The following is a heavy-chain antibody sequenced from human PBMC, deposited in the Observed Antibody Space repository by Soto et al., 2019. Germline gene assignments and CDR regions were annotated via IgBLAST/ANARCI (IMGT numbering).Heavy chain of an antibody. J-gene: IGHJ6*03. CDR2: ISSSSSTI. CDR3: ARAPQYYYYYMDV. Sequence: EVQLVESGGGLVQPGGSLRLSCAASGFTFSSYSMNWVRQAPGKGLEWVSYISSSSSTIYYADSVKGRFTISRDNAKNSLYLQMNSLRAEVTAVYYCARAPQYYYYYMDVWGKGTTVTVSS. V-gene: IGHV3-48*01. CDR1: GFTFSSYS.